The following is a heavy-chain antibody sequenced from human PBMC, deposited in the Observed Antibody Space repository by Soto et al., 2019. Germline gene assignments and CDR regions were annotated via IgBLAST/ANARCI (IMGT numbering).Heavy chain of an antibody. J-gene: IGHJ2*01. V-gene: IGHV3-30-3*01. CDR3: ARGSKQWFQYWYFDL. CDR1: GFTFSSYA. Sequence: QVQLVESGGGVVQPGRTLRLSCAASGFTFSSYAMHWVRQAPGKGLEWVAVISYDGSNKYYADSVKGRFTISRDNSKNTLYLQMNSLIAEDTAVYYCARGSKQWFQYWYFDLWGRGTLVTVSS. D-gene: IGHD6-19*01. CDR2: ISYDGSNK.